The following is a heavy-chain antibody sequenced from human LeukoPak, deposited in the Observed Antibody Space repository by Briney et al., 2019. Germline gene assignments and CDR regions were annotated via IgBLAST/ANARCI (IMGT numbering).Heavy chain of an antibody. Sequence: GESLKISCQGSGYSFTSYWIGWVRQMPGKGLEWMGIIYPGDSDTRYSPSFQGQVTISADKSISTAYLQWSSLKASDTAMYYCARGYCGGDCYSLAYYYYYGMDVWGQGTTVTVSS. D-gene: IGHD2-21*02. CDR3: ARGYCGGDCYSLAYYYYYGMDV. CDR1: GYSFTSYW. CDR2: IYPGDSDT. V-gene: IGHV5-51*01. J-gene: IGHJ6*02.